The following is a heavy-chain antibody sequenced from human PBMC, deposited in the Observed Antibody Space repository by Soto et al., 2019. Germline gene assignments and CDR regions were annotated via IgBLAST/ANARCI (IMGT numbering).Heavy chain of an antibody. CDR3: AKSGRSGYSYGFDY. V-gene: IGHV3-23*01. CDR2: ISGSAGKT. J-gene: IGHJ4*02. Sequence: GGSLRLSCAASGFTFSSYAMSWVRQAPGKGLEWVSAISGSAGKTYYAASVKGRFTISRDNTKNTLYLQMNNLSAEDTAVYYCAKSGRSGYSYGFDYWGQGTLVTVSS. D-gene: IGHD5-18*01. CDR1: GFTFSSYA.